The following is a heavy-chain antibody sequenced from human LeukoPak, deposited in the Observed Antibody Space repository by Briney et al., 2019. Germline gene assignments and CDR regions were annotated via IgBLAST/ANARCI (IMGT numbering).Heavy chain of an antibody. Sequence: SETLSLTCTVSGGSISSYYWSWIRQPPGKGLEWIGYIYYSGSTNYNPSLKSRVTISVDTSKNQFSLKLSSVTAADTAVYYCARAYYDSSGYYFLGWGQGTLVTVSS. J-gene: IGHJ4*02. CDR2: IYYSGST. V-gene: IGHV4-59*01. CDR3: ARAYYDSSGYYFLG. D-gene: IGHD3-22*01. CDR1: GGSISSYY.